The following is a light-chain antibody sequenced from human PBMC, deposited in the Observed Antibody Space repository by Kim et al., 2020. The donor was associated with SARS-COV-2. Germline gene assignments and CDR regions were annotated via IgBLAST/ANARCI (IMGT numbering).Light chain of an antibody. Sequence: DIQLTQSPSFLSASVGDRVTITCRASQGISSYLAWYQQKPGKAPKLLIYAASTLQSGVPPRFSGSGSGTEFTLTISSLQPEDFATYYCQQLNSYLALTFGGGTKVDIK. V-gene: IGKV1-9*01. CDR3: QQLNSYLALT. CDR1: QGISSY. CDR2: AAS. J-gene: IGKJ4*01.